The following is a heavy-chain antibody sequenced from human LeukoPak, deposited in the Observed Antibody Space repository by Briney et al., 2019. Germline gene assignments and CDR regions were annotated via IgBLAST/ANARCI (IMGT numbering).Heavy chain of an antibody. J-gene: IGHJ1*01. Sequence: GGSLRLSCAASGFTFSSYWMSWVRQAPGKGLEWVANIKQDGSEKYYVDSVKGRFTISRDNAKNSLYLQMNSLRAEDTAVYYCARHPSGRGYCSSTSCYGGRLWVRYFQRWGQGTLVTVSS. CDR1: GFTFSSYW. V-gene: IGHV3-7*03. CDR3: ARHPSGRGYCSSTSCYGGRLWVRYFQR. D-gene: IGHD2-2*01. CDR2: IKQDGSEK.